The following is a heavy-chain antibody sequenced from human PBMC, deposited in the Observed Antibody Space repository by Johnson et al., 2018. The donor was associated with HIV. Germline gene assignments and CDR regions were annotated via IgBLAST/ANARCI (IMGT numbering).Heavy chain of an antibody. CDR1: GFTFDDYA. D-gene: IGHD3-22*01. Sequence: VQLVESGGGLVQPGRSLRLSCAGSGFTFDDYAMHWVRQAPGKGLEWVSGISWNSGSIGYADSVKGRFTISRDNAKDSLYLQMNSLRAEDTALYFCAKLRAVIITTDAFDIWGQGTMVTVSS. V-gene: IGHV3-9*01. J-gene: IGHJ3*02. CDR3: AKLRAVIITTDAFDI. CDR2: ISWNSGSI.